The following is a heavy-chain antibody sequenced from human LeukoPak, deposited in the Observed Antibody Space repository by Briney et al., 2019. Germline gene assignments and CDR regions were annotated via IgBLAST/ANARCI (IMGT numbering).Heavy chain of an antibody. J-gene: IGHJ4*02. CDR1: GFTFSSYG. D-gene: IGHD1-26*01. Sequence: GGSLRLSCAASGFTFSSYGMHWVRQAPGKGLEWVAVIWYDGSNKYYADSVKGRFTISRDNSKNTLYLQMNSLRAEDTAVYYCARVAGSYPPSYFDYWGRGTLVTVSS. CDR2: IWYDGSNK. V-gene: IGHV3-33*01. CDR3: ARVAGSYPPSYFDY.